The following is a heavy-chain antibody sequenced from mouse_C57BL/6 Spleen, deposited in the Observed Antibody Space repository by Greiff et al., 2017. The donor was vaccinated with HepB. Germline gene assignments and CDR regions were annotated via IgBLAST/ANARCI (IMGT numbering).Heavy chain of an antibody. CDR2: INPNNGGT. V-gene: IGHV1-26*01. Sequence: EVQLQQSGPELVKPGASVKISCKASGYTFTDYYMNWVKQSHGKSLEWIGDINPNNGGTSYNQKFKGKATLTVDKSSSTAYMELRSLTSEDSAVYYCAREEDSNYDVWGTGTTVTVSS. D-gene: IGHD2-5*01. J-gene: IGHJ1*03. CDR3: AREEDSNYDV. CDR1: GYTFTDYY.